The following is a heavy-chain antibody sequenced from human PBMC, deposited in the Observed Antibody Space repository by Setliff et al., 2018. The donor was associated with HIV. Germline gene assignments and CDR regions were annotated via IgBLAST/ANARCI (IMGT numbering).Heavy chain of an antibody. J-gene: IGHJ4*02. D-gene: IGHD3-16*01. CDR1: GYTFTSSY. CDR3: ARDVITDDYVWGSYVFDN. Sequence: ASVKVSCKASGYTFTSSYMHWVRQAPGQGLEWMGIINPSSGGTTYAQIFQGRVTMTRDTSTSTVYMELSSLRSEDTAVYYCARDVITDDYVWGSYVFDNWGQGAQVTVSS. V-gene: IGHV1-46*01. CDR2: INPSSGGT.